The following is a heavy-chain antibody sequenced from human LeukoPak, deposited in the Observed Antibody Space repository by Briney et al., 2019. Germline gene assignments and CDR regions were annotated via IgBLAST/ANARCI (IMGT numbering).Heavy chain of an antibody. D-gene: IGHD3-10*01. Sequence: GGSLRLSCAASGFTFSSYGMSWVRQAPGKGLEWVSGSSPSGGITYYTDSVRGRFTISRDNSKNTVSLQMNSLRGEDTAVYYCAKLYGSGTYYNYFHYWGQGTLVTVSS. V-gene: IGHV3-23*01. CDR2: SSPSGGIT. J-gene: IGHJ4*02. CDR3: AKLYGSGTYYNYFHY. CDR1: GFTFSSYG.